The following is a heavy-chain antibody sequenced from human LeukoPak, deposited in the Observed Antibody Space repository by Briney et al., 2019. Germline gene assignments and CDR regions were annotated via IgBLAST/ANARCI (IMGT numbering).Heavy chain of an antibody. CDR1: GYTFTGYY. Sequence: ASVKVSCKASGYTFTGYYMHWVRQAPGQGLEWMGWINPNSGGTNYAQKFRGRVTMTRNASISTAYMELSRLRSDDTAVYYCADGSSSEGFDYWGQGTLVTVSS. CDR3: ADGSSSEGFDY. V-gene: IGHV1-2*02. D-gene: IGHD6-13*01. CDR2: INPNSGGT. J-gene: IGHJ4*02.